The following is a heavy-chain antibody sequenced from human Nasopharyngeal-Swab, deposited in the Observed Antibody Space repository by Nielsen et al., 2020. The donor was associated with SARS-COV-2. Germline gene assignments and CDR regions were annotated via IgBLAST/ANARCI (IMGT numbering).Heavy chain of an antibody. CDR3: ARRAARDGYNYEVDP. CDR2: IYPGNSDT. D-gene: IGHD5-24*01. CDR1: GYSFANYC. Sequence: GESLKISCIGFGYSFANYCIGWVRQMPGKGLECMGSIYPGNSDTRYSPAFHGRVTISADKSINTAYLQWTSLRASDTAVYYRARRAARDGYNYEVDPWGQGTLVTVSS. V-gene: IGHV5-51*01. J-gene: IGHJ5*02.